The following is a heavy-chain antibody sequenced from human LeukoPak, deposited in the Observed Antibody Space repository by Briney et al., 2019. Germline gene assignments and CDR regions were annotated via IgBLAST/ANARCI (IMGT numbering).Heavy chain of an antibody. J-gene: IGHJ4*02. CDR2: MSPNNGDT. D-gene: IGHD7-27*01. CDR3: ARNPPRTGDFNF. CDR1: GYTFTSYD. V-gene: IGHV1-8*01. Sequence: ASVKVSCKTSGYTFTSYDINWVRQATGQGLEWLGWMSPNNGDTGYAQKFQGRVTMTRDTSTNTAYMELSALTSEDTAVYYCARNPPRTGDFNFWGQGALVTVSS.